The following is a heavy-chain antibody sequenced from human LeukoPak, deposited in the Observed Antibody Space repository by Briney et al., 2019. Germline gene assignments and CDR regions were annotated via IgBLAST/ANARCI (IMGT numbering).Heavy chain of an antibody. J-gene: IGHJ5*02. V-gene: IGHV3-23*01. D-gene: IGHD3-22*01. CDR1: GFTFSNFA. CDR2: ITGDYAT. Sequence: GGSLRLSCAASGFTFSNFAMMWVRQAPGKGLEWVSSITGDYATYSADPAKGRFTTSRDNSKNIVYLQMDSLRDDDTAVYYCAKGAASGLVDWFDPWGQGTLVTVSS. CDR3: AKGAASGLVDWFDP.